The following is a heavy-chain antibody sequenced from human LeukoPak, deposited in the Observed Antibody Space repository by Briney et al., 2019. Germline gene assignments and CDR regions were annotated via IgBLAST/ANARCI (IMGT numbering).Heavy chain of an antibody. CDR1: GGTFSSYA. CDR2: IIPIFGTA. V-gene: IGHV1-69*05. J-gene: IGHJ6*03. CDR3: ARGGVAAAGTFVYYMDV. D-gene: IGHD6-13*01. Sequence: GASVKVSCKASGGTFSSYAISWVRQAPGQGLEWMGGIIPIFGTANYAQKFQGRVTITTDESMSTAYMELSSLRSEDTAVYYCARGGVAAAGTFVYYMDVWGKGTTVTVSS.